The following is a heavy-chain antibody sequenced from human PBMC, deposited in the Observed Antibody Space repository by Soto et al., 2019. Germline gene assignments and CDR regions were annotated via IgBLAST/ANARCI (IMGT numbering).Heavy chain of an antibody. Sequence: QVQLQESGPGLVKPSETLSLTCAVSGDSISSYYCMWIRQPPGKGLESIGYLYYGRSANYNPSLRSRVTLSVDTSTNQCSLTLSSMTAADPAVYYCALRSMAVVPEYWGQGTLVTVSS. J-gene: IGHJ4*02. CDR1: GDSISSYY. V-gene: IGHV4-59*01. CDR2: LYYGRSA. CDR3: ALRSMAVVPEY. D-gene: IGHD3-22*01.